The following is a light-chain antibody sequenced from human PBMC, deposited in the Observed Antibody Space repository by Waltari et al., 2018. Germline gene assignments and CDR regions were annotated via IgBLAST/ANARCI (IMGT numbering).Light chain of an antibody. J-gene: IGKJ5*01. Sequence: DIVMTETPLPSLVTLGQPASVSCRSSQSLVHSDGKTYLSWLQQRPGQPPQLVIYFGSDRASGVPDRFSGSGSGTDYTLKINRVGAEDVGIYYCMQGQQSPTFGQGTRLEIK. CDR3: MQGQQSPT. V-gene: IGKV2-24*01. CDR1: QSLVHSDGKTY. CDR2: FGS.